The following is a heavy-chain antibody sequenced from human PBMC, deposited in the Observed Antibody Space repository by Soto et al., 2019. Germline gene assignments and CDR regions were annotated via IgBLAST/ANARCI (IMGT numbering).Heavy chain of an antibody. CDR2: VTGSGGST. J-gene: IGHJ4*02. V-gene: IGHV3-23*01. CDR1: GFIFGNYA. Sequence: GGSLRLSCAASGFIFGNYAMTWVRQAPGKGLEWVSAVTGSGGSTYYADSVKGRFSISRDNSKNTLHLQMNALRAEDTAVYYCAKVFVFTIREGFDYWGLGTLVTVSS. D-gene: IGHD3-3*01. CDR3: AKVFVFTIREGFDY.